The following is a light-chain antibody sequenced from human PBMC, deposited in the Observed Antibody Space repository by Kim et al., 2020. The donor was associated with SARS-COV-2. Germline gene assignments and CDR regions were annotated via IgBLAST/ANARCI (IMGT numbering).Light chain of an antibody. V-gene: IGKV4-1*01. CDR3: QQYYRTPLT. CDR2: WAS. J-gene: IGKJ4*01. Sequence: DIVMTQSPESLAVSLGERATINCKSSQSVLYSVSNKNYLAWYQQKPGQPPKLLIYWASTRESGVPDRFGGSGSGTDFTLTISSLQAEDVAVYYCQQYYRTPLTFGGGTKVDIK. CDR1: QSVLYSVSNKNY.